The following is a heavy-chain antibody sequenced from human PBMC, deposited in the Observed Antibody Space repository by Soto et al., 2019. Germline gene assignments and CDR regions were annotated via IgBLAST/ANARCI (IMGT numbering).Heavy chain of an antibody. Sequence: ASVXVSFKTACYTCTIYGIICWLQAPGQGLEWMGGISASNGNTNYARKPQGRVTMTTDTYTSTTYLQLRSMRSDDTDVYYCARVSSSWRKNWLDPWGQGTLVNVSS. CDR2: ISASNGNT. J-gene: IGHJ5*02. D-gene: IGHD6-13*01. CDR1: CYTCTIYG. CDR3: ARVSSSWRKNWLDP. V-gene: IGHV1-18*01.